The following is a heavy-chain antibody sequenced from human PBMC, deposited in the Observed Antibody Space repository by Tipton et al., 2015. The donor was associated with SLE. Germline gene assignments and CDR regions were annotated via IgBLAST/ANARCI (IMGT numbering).Heavy chain of an antibody. D-gene: IGHD2-21*02. CDR2: VFYSGNT. V-gene: IGHV4-59*08. CDR1: GASMSGDY. CDR3: ARHMSVTYANFDV. J-gene: IGHJ3*01. Sequence: TLSLICTVSGASMSGDYWSWIRQPPGGGLEWIGYVFYSGNTRYNPSLQSRVSISIDTSKSRFSLRLTSVTAADTAIYYCARHMSVTYANFDVWGQGTVVTVSS.